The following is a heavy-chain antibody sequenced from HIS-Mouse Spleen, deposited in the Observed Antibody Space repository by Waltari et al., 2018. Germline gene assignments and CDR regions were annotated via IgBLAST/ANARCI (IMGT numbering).Heavy chain of an antibody. CDR3: ARDHSGWYFDY. CDR1: GFTFSRYA. J-gene: IGHJ4*02. CDR2: ISYDGSNK. Sequence: HVQLVESGGGVVQPGRSLRLSCAASGFTFSRYAMHWVRQAPGKGLEWVDVISYDGSNKYYADSVKGRFTIARDNSKNTLYLQMNSLRAEDTAVYYCARDHSGWYFDYWGQGTLVTVSS. D-gene: IGHD6-19*01. V-gene: IGHV3-30-3*01.